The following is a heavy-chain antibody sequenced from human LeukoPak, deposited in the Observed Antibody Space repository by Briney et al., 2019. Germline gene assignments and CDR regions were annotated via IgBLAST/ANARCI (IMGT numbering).Heavy chain of an antibody. CDR3: ARGKWELLVDY. CDR1: GGSISSGDYY. CDR2: IYYSGST. D-gene: IGHD1-26*01. Sequence: SETLSLTCTVSGGSISSGDYYWSWIRQPPGKGLEWIGYIYYSGSTYYNPSLKSRVTISVDTSKNQFSLKLSSVTAADTAVYYCARGKWELLVDYWGQGTPVTVSS. J-gene: IGHJ4*02. V-gene: IGHV4-30-4*01.